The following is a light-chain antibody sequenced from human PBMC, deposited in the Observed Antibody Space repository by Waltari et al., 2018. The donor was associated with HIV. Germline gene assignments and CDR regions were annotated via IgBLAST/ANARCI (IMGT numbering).Light chain of an antibody. CDR3: QQYSSYPYT. J-gene: IGKJ2*01. Sequence: DIHMTQSPSTLSASVGDRVTITCRASQSISSWLAWYQQKPGKAPKLLIYQASNLGSGVPSRFSGSGSGTEFTLTISSLQPDDFASYYCQQYSSYPYTFGQGTKLEIK. CDR2: QAS. CDR1: QSISSW. V-gene: IGKV1-5*03.